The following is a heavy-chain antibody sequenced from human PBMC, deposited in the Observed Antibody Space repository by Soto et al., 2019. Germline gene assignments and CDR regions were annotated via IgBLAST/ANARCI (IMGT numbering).Heavy chain of an antibody. J-gene: IGHJ4*02. CDR3: AKAQGRSWCEIDY. Sequence: EVPLLESGGGLVQPGGSLRLSCAASGFTFSNYAVTWVRQAPGKGLEWVSTISGSGGSTYYADSVKGRFTISRDNSKNALYLQMNSLRAEDTAVYYCAKAQGRSWCEIDYWGQGTLVTVSS. CDR2: ISGSGGST. CDR1: GFTFSNYA. V-gene: IGHV3-23*01. D-gene: IGHD2-15*01.